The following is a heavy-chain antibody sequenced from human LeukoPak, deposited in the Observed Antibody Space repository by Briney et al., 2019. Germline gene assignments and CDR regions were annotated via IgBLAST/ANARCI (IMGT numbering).Heavy chain of an antibody. CDR1: GYTFTSYA. V-gene: IGHV1-3*01. CDR3: ARDKYYYDSSGYYYHNPFDY. Sequence: ASVKVSCKASGYTFTSYAMHWVRQAPGQRLEWMGWINAGNGNTKYSLKFQGRVTITRDTSASTAYMELSSLRSEDTAVYYCARDKYYYDSSGYYYHNPFDYWGQGTLVTVSS. J-gene: IGHJ4*02. CDR2: INAGNGNT. D-gene: IGHD3-22*01.